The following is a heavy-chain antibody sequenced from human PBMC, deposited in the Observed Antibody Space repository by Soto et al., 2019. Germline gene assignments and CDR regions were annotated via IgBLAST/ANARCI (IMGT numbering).Heavy chain of an antibody. Sequence: PGGSVRLSYAASGFTFSSYAMHWVRQAPGKGLEWVAVISYDGSNKYYADSVKGPFNITRDNYKNTMYLQMNSQRDEDTAVYSCARGEYSSSSYYYYGMDVWGQGTMVTVSS. CDR1: GFTFSSYA. CDR2: ISYDGSNK. CDR3: ARGEYSSSSYYYYGMDV. D-gene: IGHD6-6*01. J-gene: IGHJ6*02. V-gene: IGHV3-30-3*01.